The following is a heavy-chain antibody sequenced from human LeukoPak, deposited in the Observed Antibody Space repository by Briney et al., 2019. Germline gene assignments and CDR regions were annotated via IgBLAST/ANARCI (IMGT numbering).Heavy chain of an antibody. J-gene: IGHJ3*02. Sequence: GGSLRLSCAAPGFSFSSYAMYWVRQAPGKGLEWVAFIRYDGINKNYADSVKGRFTISRDNSKNTLCLQMNSLRPEDTAVYYCAKDPYLVRGTIGNAFDIWGQGTMVTVSS. CDR2: IRYDGINK. CDR3: AKDPYLVRGTIGNAFDI. D-gene: IGHD3-10*01. CDR1: GFSFSSYA. V-gene: IGHV3-30*02.